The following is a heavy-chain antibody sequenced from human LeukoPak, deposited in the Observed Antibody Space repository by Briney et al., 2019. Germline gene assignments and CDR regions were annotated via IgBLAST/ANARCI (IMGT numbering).Heavy chain of an antibody. Sequence: SETLSLTCAVYGESFDGFYWNWIRQSPGKGLEWLGEVNYIGRSNYNPALESRIAISADASKRQFSLKLTSVTAADTAAYYCAIRLTTSRLATATTWFDPWGQGTLVSVSS. V-gene: IGHV4-34*01. D-gene: IGHD1-1*01. CDR2: VNYIGRS. CDR3: AIRLTTSRLATATTWFDP. CDR1: GESFDGFY. J-gene: IGHJ5*02.